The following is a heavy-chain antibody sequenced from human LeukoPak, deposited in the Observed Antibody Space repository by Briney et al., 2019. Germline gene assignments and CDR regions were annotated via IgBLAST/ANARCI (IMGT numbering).Heavy chain of an antibody. CDR3: ARDAGHYDSSGYYPPNWFDP. D-gene: IGHD3-22*01. CDR2: IYYSGST. V-gene: IGHV4-59*01. J-gene: IGHJ5*02. CDR1: GGSISSYY. Sequence: SETLSLTCTVPGGSISSYYWSWIRQPPGKGLEWIGYIYYSGSTNYNPSLKSRVTISVDTSKNQSSLKLSSVTAADTAVYYCARDAGHYDSSGYYPPNWFDPWGQGTLVTVSS.